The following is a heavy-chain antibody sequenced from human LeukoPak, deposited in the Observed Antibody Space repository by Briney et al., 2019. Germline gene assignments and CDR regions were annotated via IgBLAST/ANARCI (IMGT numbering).Heavy chain of an antibody. D-gene: IGHD3-22*01. Sequence: SQTLSLTCTVSGGSISSGSYYWSWIRQPAGKGLEWIGRIYTSGSTNYNPSLKSRVTMSVDTSKNQFSLKLSSVTAADTAVYYCARHGLGSSGYYHYYYYMDVWGKGTTVTVSS. CDR2: IYTSGST. CDR3: ARHGLGSSGYYHYYYYMDV. J-gene: IGHJ6*03. V-gene: IGHV4-61*02. CDR1: GGSISSGSYY.